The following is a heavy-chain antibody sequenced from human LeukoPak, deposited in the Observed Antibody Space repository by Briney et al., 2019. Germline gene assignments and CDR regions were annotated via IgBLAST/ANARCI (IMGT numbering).Heavy chain of an antibody. Sequence: SETLSLTCAVSGYSISSGYYWCWIRQPPGKGLEWIGSIYHSGSTYYNPSLKSRVTISVDTSKTQFSLKLSSVTAADTAVYYCARDHKSDYYDSSGYYVYALDIWGQGTMVTVSS. CDR2: IYHSGST. CDR3: ARDHKSDYYDSSGYYVYALDI. J-gene: IGHJ3*02. D-gene: IGHD3-22*01. CDR1: GYSISSGYY. V-gene: IGHV4-38-2*02.